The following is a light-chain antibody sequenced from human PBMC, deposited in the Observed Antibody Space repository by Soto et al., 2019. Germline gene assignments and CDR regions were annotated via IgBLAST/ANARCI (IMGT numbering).Light chain of an antibody. J-gene: IGKJ1*01. CDR2: AAS. CDR1: QSISSY. CDR3: QQSYSTPWT. V-gene: IGKV1-39*01. Sequence: DIQMTQSPSSLFASVVDRITITCLASQSISSYLSWYQQKPGKAPKLLISAASSLQSGVPSRFSGSGSGTDFTLTISSLQPEDFATYYCQQSYSTPWTFGQGTKVDNK.